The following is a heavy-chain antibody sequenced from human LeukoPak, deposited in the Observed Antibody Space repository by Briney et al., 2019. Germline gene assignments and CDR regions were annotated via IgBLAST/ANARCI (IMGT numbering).Heavy chain of an antibody. CDR1: GFAFNKYI. V-gene: IGHV3-21*06. D-gene: IGHD5-24*01. CDR3: ARDVSGDGYNKFDY. J-gene: IGHJ4*02. CDR2: ISTGSRHI. Sequence: PGGSLRLSCAASGFAFNKYIMNWVRQAPGKGLELVSSISTGSRHIYYAASVKGRFTISRDDAKNSVYLQMNGLRAEDTAVYYCARDVSGDGYNKFDYWGQGTLVTVS.